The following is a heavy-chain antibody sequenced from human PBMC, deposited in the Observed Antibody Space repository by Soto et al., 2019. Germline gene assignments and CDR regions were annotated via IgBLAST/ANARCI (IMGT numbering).Heavy chain of an antibody. CDR3: ARTAPPGDYYYYGMDV. Sequence: PSETLSLTCTVSGGSISSYYWSWIRQPPGKGLEWIGYIYYSGSTNYNPSLKSRVTISVDTSKNQFSLKLSSVTAADTAVYYCARTAPPGDYYYYGMDVWGQGTTVTVSS. D-gene: IGHD3-10*01. CDR1: GGSISSYY. J-gene: IGHJ6*02. CDR2: IYYSGST. V-gene: IGHV4-59*01.